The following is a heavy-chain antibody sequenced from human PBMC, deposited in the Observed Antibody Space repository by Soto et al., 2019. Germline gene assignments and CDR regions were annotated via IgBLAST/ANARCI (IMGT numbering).Heavy chain of an antibody. D-gene: IGHD6-19*01. J-gene: IGHJ4*02. CDR3: ARDLLAVPGTGWFEY. CDR2: ISGRGDST. Sequence: LRLSCAASGFTFTSYAMSWVRQAPGKGLEWVSAISGRGDSTYYADSVKGRFTISRDTSKNTLYLQMNSLRAEDTAVYYCARDLLAVPGTGWFEYWGQGTLVTVSS. CDR1: GFTFTSYA. V-gene: IGHV3-23*01.